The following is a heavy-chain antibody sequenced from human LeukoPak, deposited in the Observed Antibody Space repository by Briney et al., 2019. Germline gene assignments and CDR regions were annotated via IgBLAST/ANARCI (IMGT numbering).Heavy chain of an antibody. CDR1: GFTFSRSA. D-gene: IGHD2-8*01. CDR2: IKSKPNNYAT. V-gene: IGHV3-73*01. Sequence: GGSLRLSCAASGFTFSRSAMHWVRQASGKGLEWVGHIKSKPNNYATEYAASVKGRFTISRDDSKSTSTLQMRSLKTEDTATYYCVGAPPSPVCARGYCTTYYHMDVWGKGTTVTVSS. J-gene: IGHJ6*03. CDR3: VGAPPSPVCARGYCTTYYHMDV.